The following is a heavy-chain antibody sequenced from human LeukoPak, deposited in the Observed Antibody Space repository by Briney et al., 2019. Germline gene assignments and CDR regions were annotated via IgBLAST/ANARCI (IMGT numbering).Heavy chain of an antibody. V-gene: IGHV3-23*01. CDR3: AKQQGGLGSQADY. CDR1: GFTLSSYN. CDR2: ISGSGGST. J-gene: IGHJ4*02. Sequence: GGSLRLSCAASGFTLSSYNMNWVRQAPGKGLEWVSAISGSGGSTYYADSVKGRFTISRDNSKNTLYLQMNSLRAEDTAVYYCAKQQGGLGSQADYWGQGTLVTVSS. D-gene: IGHD3-10*01.